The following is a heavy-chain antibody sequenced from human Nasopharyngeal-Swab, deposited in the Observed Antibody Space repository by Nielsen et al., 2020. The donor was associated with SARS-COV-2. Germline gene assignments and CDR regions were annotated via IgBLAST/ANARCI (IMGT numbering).Heavy chain of an antibody. CDR2: TYYRSKWYN. D-gene: IGHD4/OR15-4a*01. CDR3: ARDPGDYGPAEFDP. V-gene: IGHV6-1*01. Sequence: SQTLSLTCAISGDSVSSNSAAWNWIRQSPSRGLEWLGRTYYRSKWYNDYAVSVKSRITINPDTSKNQFSLQLNSVTAADTAVYYCARDPGDYGPAEFDPWGQGTLVTVSS. J-gene: IGHJ5*02. CDR1: GDSVSSNSAA.